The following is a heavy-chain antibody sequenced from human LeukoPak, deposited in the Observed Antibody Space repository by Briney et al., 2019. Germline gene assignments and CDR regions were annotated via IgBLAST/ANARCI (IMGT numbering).Heavy chain of an antibody. J-gene: IGHJ4*02. V-gene: IGHV1-8*01. CDR2: MNPNSGNT. CDR1: GYTFTSYD. Sequence: RASVKVSCKASGYTFTSYDINWVRQATGQGLEWMGWMNPNSGNTGYAQKFRGRVTMARNTSISTAYMELSSLRSEDTAVYYCARSHSSGSIDYWGQGTLVTVSS. D-gene: IGHD3-22*01. CDR3: ARSHSSGSIDY.